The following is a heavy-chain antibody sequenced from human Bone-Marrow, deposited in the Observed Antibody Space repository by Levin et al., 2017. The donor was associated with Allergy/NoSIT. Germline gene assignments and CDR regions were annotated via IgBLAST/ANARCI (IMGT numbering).Heavy chain of an antibody. V-gene: IGHV3-21*01. J-gene: IGHJ6*02. CDR2: ISSSSSYI. Sequence: ETLSLTCAASGFTFSSYSMNWVRQAPGKGLEWVSSISSSSSYIYYADSVKGRFTISRDNAKNSLYLQMNSLRAEDTAVYYCARVPGDYVHYYYYGMDVWGQGTTVTVSS. D-gene: IGHD4-17*01. CDR3: ARVPGDYVHYYYYGMDV. CDR1: GFTFSSYS.